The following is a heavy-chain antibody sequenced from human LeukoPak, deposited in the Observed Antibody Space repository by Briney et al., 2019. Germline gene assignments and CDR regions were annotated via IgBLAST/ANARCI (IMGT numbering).Heavy chain of an antibody. Sequence: GGSLRLSSAASRFTFRNYAMHWVRQAPGKGLEWVAVISSDGTNKDYADSVKGRFSISRDNSKNTLYLQMNRLRADDTAVYYCARDRSQEFDPWGQGTLVTVSS. CDR1: RFTFRNYA. CDR2: ISSDGTNK. J-gene: IGHJ5*02. CDR3: ARDRSQEFDP. V-gene: IGHV3-30*04. D-gene: IGHD3-10*01.